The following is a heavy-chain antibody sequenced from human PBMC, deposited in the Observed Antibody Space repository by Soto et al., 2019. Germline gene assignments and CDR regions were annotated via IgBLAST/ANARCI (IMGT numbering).Heavy chain of an antibody. CDR2: IYYSGST. J-gene: IGHJ6*02. CDR1: GGSISSGDYY. Sequence: SETLCLTCTVSGGSISSGDYYWSWIRQPPGKGLEWIGYIYYSGSTYYNPSLKSRVTISVDTSKNQFSLKLSSVTAADTAVYYCARDRAYDSSGYCLDVWGQGTTVTVSS. V-gene: IGHV4-30-4*01. D-gene: IGHD3-22*01. CDR3: ARDRAYDSSGYCLDV.